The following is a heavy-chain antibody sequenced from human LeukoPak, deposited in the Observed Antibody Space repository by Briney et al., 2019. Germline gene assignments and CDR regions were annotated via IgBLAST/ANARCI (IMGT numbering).Heavy chain of an antibody. CDR3: ARVGDGGVLGAFDI. Sequence: GASVKVSCKASVYTFTSYGISWVRQAPGQGLEWMGWISAYNGNTNYAQKLQGRVTMTTDTSTSTAYMELRSLGSDDTAVYYCARVGDGGVLGAFDIWGQGTMVTVSS. CDR1: VYTFTSYG. D-gene: IGHD3-16*01. CDR2: ISAYNGNT. V-gene: IGHV1-18*01. J-gene: IGHJ3*02.